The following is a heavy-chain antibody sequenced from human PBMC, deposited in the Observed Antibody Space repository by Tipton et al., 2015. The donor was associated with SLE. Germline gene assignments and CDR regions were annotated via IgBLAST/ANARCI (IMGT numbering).Heavy chain of an antibody. CDR1: GFTFEDKA. V-gene: IGHV3-9*01. D-gene: IGHD1-1*01. CDR3: VKDRAGTLYYFDS. CDR2: LSWNSGKI. J-gene: IGHJ4*02. Sequence: SLRLSCAASGFTFEDKAMHWVRQAPGKGLEWVSGLSWNSGKIGYADSVKGRFIISRDNAKNSLYLQMNSLRTEDTGFYHCVKDRAGTLYYFDSWGQGIQATVSS.